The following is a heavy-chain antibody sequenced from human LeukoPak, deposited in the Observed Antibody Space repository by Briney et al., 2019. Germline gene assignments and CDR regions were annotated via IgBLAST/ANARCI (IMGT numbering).Heavy chain of an antibody. D-gene: IGHD3-22*01. V-gene: IGHV1-2*02. Sequence: GASVKVSCRASGYTITGYYIHWVRQAPGQGLEWMGWINPKNGGTNYAQKFQGRVTMTRDTPIRTAYMELSRLRSDDTAVYYCAIDYYDSSGGDYWGQGTLVTVSS. CDR3: AIDYYDSSGGDY. CDR2: INPKNGGT. CDR1: GYTITGYY. J-gene: IGHJ4*02.